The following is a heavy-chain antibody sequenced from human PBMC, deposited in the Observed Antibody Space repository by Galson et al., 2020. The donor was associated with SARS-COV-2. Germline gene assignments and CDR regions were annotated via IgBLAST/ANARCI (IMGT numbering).Heavy chain of an antibody. J-gene: IGHJ3*02. V-gene: IGHV3-9*01. CDR2: ISWNSGSI. Sequence: SLKISCAASGFTFDDYAMHWVRQAPGKGLEWVSGISWNSGSIGYADSVKGRFTISRDNAKNSLYLQMNSLRAEDTALYYCAKKAKLQGAFDIWGQGTMVTVSS. CDR3: AKKAKLQGAFDI. CDR1: GFTFDDYA.